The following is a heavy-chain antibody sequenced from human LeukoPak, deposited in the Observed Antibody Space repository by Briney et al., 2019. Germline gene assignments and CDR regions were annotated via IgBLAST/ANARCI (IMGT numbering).Heavy chain of an antibody. CDR1: GGSFSGYY. CDR2: INHSGST. V-gene: IGHV4-34*01. Sequence: SETLSLTCAVYGGSFSGYYWSWIRQPPGKGLEWIGEINHSGSTNYNPSLKSRVTISVDTSKNQFSLKLSSVTAADTAVYYCARGRGGYCSDGSCRTNWFDPWGQGTLVTVSS. J-gene: IGHJ5*02. D-gene: IGHD2-15*01. CDR3: ARGRGGYCSDGSCRTNWFDP.